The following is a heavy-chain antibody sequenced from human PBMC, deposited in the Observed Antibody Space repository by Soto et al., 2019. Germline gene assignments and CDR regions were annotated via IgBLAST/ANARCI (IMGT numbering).Heavy chain of an antibody. CDR3: DPYDTWSDYYTGTWVSLVDV. CDR1: VCTFSSYA. V-gene: IGHV3-23*01. J-gene: IGHJ6*04. D-gene: IGHD3-3*01. CDR2: ISGSGGST. Sequence: HPGGSLRLSCASSVCTFSSYAMSWVRQAPGKGLEWVSAISGSGGSTYYADSVRGRFTISRDNSKNTLYLQMNSLRAEDTAVYYCDPYDTWSDYYTGTWVSLVDVWGKGTTVTVSS.